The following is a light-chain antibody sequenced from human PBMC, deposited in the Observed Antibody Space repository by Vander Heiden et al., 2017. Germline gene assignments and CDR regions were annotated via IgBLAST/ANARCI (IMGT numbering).Light chain of an antibody. CDR3: QVWDTSTFV. V-gene: IGLV3-9*01. J-gene: IGLJ1*01. CDR1: NIGRKN. Sequence: SYELPQPLSVSVALGQTARITCGGNNIGRKNVHWYQQKPGQAPVLVIYSNENRPSGIPERFSGSISGNTATLTITRGQAGDEADYYCQVWDTSTFVFGTGTKVTVL. CDR2: SNE.